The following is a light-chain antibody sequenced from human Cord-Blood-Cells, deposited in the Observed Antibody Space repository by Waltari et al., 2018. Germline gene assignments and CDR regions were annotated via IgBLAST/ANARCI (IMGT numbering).Light chain of an antibody. CDR3: QQSYSTLT. V-gene: IGKV1-39*01. J-gene: IGKJ3*01. Sequence: DIQMTQSPSSLSASVGDRVTITCRASQSISSYLHWYQQKPGKAPKLLIYAASSLQSRVPSRFSGSGSGTDFTLTISSLQPEDFATYYCQQSYSTLTFGPGTKVDIK. CDR1: QSISSY. CDR2: AAS.